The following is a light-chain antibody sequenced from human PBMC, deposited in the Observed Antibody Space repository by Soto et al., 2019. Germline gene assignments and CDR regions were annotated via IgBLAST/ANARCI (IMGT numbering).Light chain of an antibody. CDR3: QSYDITLSGHV. CDR1: RFNVGSGYE. V-gene: IGLV1-40*01. CDR2: GNS. Sequence: QSFLTQPPSLSGAPGQRVTISCTGNRFNVGSGYEVHWYQQVPGTAPRLLIHGNSNRPSGVPDRFSGFASGTSASLAITGLQAEDEADYYCQSYDITLSGHVFGTGTKVTVL. J-gene: IGLJ1*01.